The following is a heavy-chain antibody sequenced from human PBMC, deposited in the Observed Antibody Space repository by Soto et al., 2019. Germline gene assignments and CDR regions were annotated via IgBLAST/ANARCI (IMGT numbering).Heavy chain of an antibody. D-gene: IGHD6-19*01. V-gene: IGHV1-46*01. CDR1: GYSFVNYY. CDR2: IYPRGGNI. CDR3: ARDWIAVAGSISFSQAFPLLDGMDL. Sequence: VASVKVSCKASGYSFVNYYINWVRQAPGQGLEWMGIIYPRGGNISYAQKFQGRVSMTSDTAASTVYMELTSLRSDDTAVYFCARDWIAVAGSISFSQAFPLLDGMDLWGQGTTVTVCS. J-gene: IGHJ6*02.